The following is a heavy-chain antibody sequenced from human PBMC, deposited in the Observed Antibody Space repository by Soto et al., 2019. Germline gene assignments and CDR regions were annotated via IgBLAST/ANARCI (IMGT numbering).Heavy chain of an antibody. CDR3: ARTTFYDVFTAYYSLFDY. CDR1: GGSISSGRFY. CDR2: ISDSGSS. D-gene: IGHD3-9*01. J-gene: IGHJ4*02. V-gene: IGHV4-31*03. Sequence: PSETLSLTCTVSGGSISSGRFYWSWIRQHPGKGLEWIGHISDSGSSYYNPSLESRVTISVDTSKNQFSLKLSAVTAADTAVYFCARTTFYDVFTAYYSLFDYWGQGTMVTVS.